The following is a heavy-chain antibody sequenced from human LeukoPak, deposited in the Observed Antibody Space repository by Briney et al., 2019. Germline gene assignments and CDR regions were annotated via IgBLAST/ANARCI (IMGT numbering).Heavy chain of an antibody. J-gene: IGHJ5*02. D-gene: IGHD3-10*01. CDR1: GYTFTSYG. CDR2: ISAYNGNT. Sequence: ASVKVSCKASGYTFTSYGISWVRQAPGQGLEWMGWISAYNGNTNYAQKLQGRVTMTTDTSTSTAYMELRSLRSDDTAVYYCARDKYYYGSGTRRFDPWGQGTLVTVSS. V-gene: IGHV1-18*01. CDR3: ARDKYYYGSGTRRFDP.